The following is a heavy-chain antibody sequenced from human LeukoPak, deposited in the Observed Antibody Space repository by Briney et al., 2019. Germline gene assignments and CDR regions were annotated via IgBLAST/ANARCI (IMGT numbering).Heavy chain of an antibody. CDR1: GFTFSSYS. CDR2: ISSSSSTI. Sequence: QPGGSLRLSCAASGFTFSSYSMNWVRQAPGKGLEWVSYISSSSSTIYYADSVKGRFTISRDNAKNSLYLQMNSLRAEDTAVYYCAREPYDFWSGYSYSGLDYWGQGTLVTVS. D-gene: IGHD3-3*01. CDR3: AREPYDFWSGYSYSGLDY. J-gene: IGHJ4*02. V-gene: IGHV3-48*04.